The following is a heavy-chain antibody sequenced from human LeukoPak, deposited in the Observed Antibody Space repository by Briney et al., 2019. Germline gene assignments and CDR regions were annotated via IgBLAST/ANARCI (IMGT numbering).Heavy chain of an antibody. D-gene: IGHD5-24*01. V-gene: IGHV4-59*08. CDR3: TRLRADGYNDF. CDR1: GGSLSNYY. CDR2: IYYDGST. Sequence: LETLSLTCTVSGGSLSNYYWSWIRQPPGKGLEWIAYIYYDGSTNYNPSLQSRITISVDTSKNHFSLKLSSVTAADTAVYYCTRLRADGYNDFWGQGTLVTVSS. J-gene: IGHJ4*02.